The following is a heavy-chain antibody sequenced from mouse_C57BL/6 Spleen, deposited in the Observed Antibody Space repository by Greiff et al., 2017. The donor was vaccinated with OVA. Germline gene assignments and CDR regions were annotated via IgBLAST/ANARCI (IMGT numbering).Heavy chain of an antibody. CDR2: INPNNGGT. Sequence: EVKLQQSGPELVKPGASVKISCKASGYTFTDYYMNWVKQSHGKSLEWIGDINPNNGGTSYNQKFKGKATLTVDKSSSTAYMELRSLTSEDSAVYYCARSALLYYFDYWGQGTTLTVSS. CDR3: ARSALLYYFDY. D-gene: IGHD2-10*01. V-gene: IGHV1-26*01. CDR1: GYTFTDYY. J-gene: IGHJ2*01.